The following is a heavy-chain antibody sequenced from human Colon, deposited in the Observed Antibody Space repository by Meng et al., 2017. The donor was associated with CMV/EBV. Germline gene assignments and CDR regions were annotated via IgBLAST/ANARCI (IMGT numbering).Heavy chain of an antibody. D-gene: IGHD1-26*01. J-gene: IGHJ4*02. Sequence: GESLKISCAASGFTFNLYGMSWVRQAPGKGLEWVSSISGSGGSTYYADSVKGRLTVSRDNSKNTLYLQMSSLRAEDTAVYYCAKVKWQKTIVGATPLDYWGQGTLVTVSS. V-gene: IGHV3-23*01. CDR2: ISGSGGST. CDR1: GFTFNLYG. CDR3: AKVKWQKTIVGATPLDY.